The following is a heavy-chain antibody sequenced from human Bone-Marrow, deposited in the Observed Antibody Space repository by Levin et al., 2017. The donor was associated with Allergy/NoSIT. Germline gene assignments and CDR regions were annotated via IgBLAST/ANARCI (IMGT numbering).Heavy chain of an antibody. J-gene: IGHJ2*01. D-gene: IGHD6-19*01. V-gene: IGHV4-34*01. CDR3: ARAPSSHSSGWHEDEYWYFDL. CDR1: GGSFSGYY. Sequence: PSETLSLTCAVYGGSFSGYYWSWIRQPPGKGLEWIGEINHSGSTNYNPSLKSRVTISVDTSKNQFSLKLSSVTAADTAVYYCARAPSSHSSGWHEDEYWYFDLWGRGTLVTVSS. CDR2: INHSGST.